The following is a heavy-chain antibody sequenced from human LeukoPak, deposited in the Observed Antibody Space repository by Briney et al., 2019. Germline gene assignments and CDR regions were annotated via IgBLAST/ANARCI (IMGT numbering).Heavy chain of an antibody. CDR2: INPNSGST. Sequence: ASVKVSCKASGYTFTGYYMHWVRQAPGQGLEWMGRINPNSGSTNYAQKFQGRVTMTRDTSISTAYMELSRLRSDDTAVYYCARYQKYCSGTSCDDYWGQGTLVTVSS. CDR3: ARYQKYCSGTSCDDY. CDR1: GYTFTGYY. V-gene: IGHV1-2*06. J-gene: IGHJ4*02. D-gene: IGHD2-2*01.